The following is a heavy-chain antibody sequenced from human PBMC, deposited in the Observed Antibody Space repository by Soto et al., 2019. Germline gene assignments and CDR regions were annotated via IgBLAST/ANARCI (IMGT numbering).Heavy chain of an antibody. CDR3: ARDRVYSSSSKVRWFDP. V-gene: IGHV3-21*01. J-gene: IGHJ5*02. CDR1: GFTFSSYS. CDR2: ISSSSSYI. Sequence: PGGSLRLSCAASGFTFSSYSMNWVRQAPGKGLEWVSSISSSSSYIYYADSVKGRFTISRDNAKNSLYLQMNSLRAEDTAVYYCARDRVYSSSSKVRWFDPWGQGTLVTVSS. D-gene: IGHD6-6*01.